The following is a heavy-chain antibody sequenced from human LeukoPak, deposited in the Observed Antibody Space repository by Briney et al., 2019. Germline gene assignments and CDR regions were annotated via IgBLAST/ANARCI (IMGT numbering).Heavy chain of an antibody. CDR3: ARGTGYYGDCFDY. CDR2: MYYTGST. Sequence: SETLSLTCTVSGGSISSSYYYWGWIRQPPGKGLEYIEYMYYTGSTYYSPSLKSRVSISVDTSKYQFSLKLSSVTAADTAVYYCARGTGYYGDCFDYWGQGALVAVSS. CDR1: GGSISSSYYY. J-gene: IGHJ4*02. V-gene: IGHV4-39*01. D-gene: IGHD4-17*01.